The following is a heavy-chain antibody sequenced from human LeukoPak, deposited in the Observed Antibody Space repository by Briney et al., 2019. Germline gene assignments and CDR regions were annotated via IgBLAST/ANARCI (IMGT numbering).Heavy chain of an antibody. CDR3: ARDDGPLYSSSSQAFDI. CDR2: ISSSSSYI. V-gene: IGHV3-21*01. Sequence: KPGGSLRLSCAASGFTFSSCSTNWVRQAPGKGLEWVSSISSSSSYIYYAGSVKGRFTISRDNAKNSLYLQMNSLRAEDTAVYYCARDDGPLYSSSSQAFDIWGQGTMVTVSS. CDR1: GFTFSSCS. J-gene: IGHJ3*02. D-gene: IGHD6-6*01.